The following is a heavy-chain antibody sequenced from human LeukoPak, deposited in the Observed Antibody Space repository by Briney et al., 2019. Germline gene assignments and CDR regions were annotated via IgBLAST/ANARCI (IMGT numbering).Heavy chain of an antibody. Sequence: GRSLRLSCAASGFTFSSYGMHWVRQAPGKGLEWVAVIPYDGSNKYYADSVKGRFTISRDNSKNTLYLQMNSLRAEDTAVYYCAKDRGNIYSGWYKWFDPWGQGTLVTVSS. J-gene: IGHJ5*02. CDR3: AKDRGNIYSGWYKWFDP. D-gene: IGHD6-19*01. CDR2: IPYDGSNK. CDR1: GFTFSSYG. V-gene: IGHV3-30*18.